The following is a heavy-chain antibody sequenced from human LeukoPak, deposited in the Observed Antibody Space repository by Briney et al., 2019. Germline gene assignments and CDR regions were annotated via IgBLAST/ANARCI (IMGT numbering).Heavy chain of an antibody. CDR1: GFTFDDYG. J-gene: IGHJ1*01. CDR2: INWNGGST. D-gene: IGHD6-13*01. CDR3: ARAQDSSSSSHFQH. Sequence: GGSLRLSCAASGFTFDDYGMTWVRQAPGKGLEWVSGINWNGGSTGYADSVKGRFTISRDNAKNSLYLQMNSLRAEDTALYHCARAQDSSSSSHFQHWGQGTLVTVSS. V-gene: IGHV3-20*01.